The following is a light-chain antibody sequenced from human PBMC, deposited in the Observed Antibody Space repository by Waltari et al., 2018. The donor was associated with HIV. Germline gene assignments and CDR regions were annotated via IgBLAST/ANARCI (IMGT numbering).Light chain of an antibody. J-gene: IGLJ2*01. CDR3: QSADIGVL. CDR1: RLSKQY. CDR2: KDT. V-gene: IGLV3-25*03. Sequence: SSELTQPPSVSVSPVQTARITCSGDRLSKQYTHWYQQRPGQSPLMVMYKDTERPSGIPGRFPGSSSGTTVTLTIGGVRAEDEADYFCQSADIGVLFGGGTKLTVL.